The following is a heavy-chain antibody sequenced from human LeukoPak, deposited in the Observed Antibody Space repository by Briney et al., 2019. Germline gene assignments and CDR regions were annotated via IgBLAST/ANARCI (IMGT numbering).Heavy chain of an antibody. D-gene: IGHD3-3*01. CDR3: ARGTKLIPTALRCLEWFPILDY. Sequence: PSETLSLTCAVYGGSFSGYYWSWIRQPPGKGLEWIGEINHSGSTNYNPSLKSRVTISVDTSKDQFSLKLSSVTAADTAVYYCARGTKLIPTALRCLEWFPILDYWGQGTLVTVSS. J-gene: IGHJ4*02. CDR1: GGSFSGYY. V-gene: IGHV4-34*01. CDR2: INHSGST.